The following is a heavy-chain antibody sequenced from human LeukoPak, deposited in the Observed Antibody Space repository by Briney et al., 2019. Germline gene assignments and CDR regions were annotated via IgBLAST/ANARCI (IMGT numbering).Heavy chain of an antibody. J-gene: IGHJ6*03. CDR1: GGSFSNYY. CDR3: ARRWNYGRNYYIDV. D-gene: IGHD1-7*01. CDR2: INDSGRV. Sequence: SETLSLTCAVYGGSFSNYYWSWIRQPPGKGLEWIGEINDSGRVNYNPSLMSRVTVSVDTSKNQFSLRLTSVTATDTAVYYCARRWNYGRNYYIDVWGNGATVSVSS. V-gene: IGHV4-34*01.